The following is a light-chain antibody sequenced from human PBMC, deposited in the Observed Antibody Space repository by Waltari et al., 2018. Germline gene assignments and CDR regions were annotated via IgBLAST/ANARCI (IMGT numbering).Light chain of an antibody. CDR1: QIVLYSSNNKNY. V-gene: IGKV4-1*01. CDR3: QQYYTTPWT. CDR2: WAS. J-gene: IGKJ1*01. Sequence: DIQMTQSPDSLAVSLGERATINCESSQIVLYSSNNKNYLAWYQQKPGQPPKLLIYWASTRDSGVPARFSGSGSGTDFTLSISSLQAEDVAFYYCQQYYTTPWTFGQGTKVEIK.